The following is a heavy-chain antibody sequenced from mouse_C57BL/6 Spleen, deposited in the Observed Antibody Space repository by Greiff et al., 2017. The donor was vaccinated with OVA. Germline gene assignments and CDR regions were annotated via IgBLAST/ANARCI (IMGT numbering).Heavy chain of an antibody. CDR2: ISSGGSYT. Sequence: EVMLVESGGDLVKPGGSLKLSCAASGFTFSSYGMSWVRQTADKRLEWVATISSGGSYTYYPDSVKGRFTISRDNAKNTLYLQMSSLKSEDTAMYYCARRQRDAMDYWGQGTSVTVSS. V-gene: IGHV5-6*02. J-gene: IGHJ4*01. CDR1: GFTFSSYG. CDR3: ARRQRDAMDY.